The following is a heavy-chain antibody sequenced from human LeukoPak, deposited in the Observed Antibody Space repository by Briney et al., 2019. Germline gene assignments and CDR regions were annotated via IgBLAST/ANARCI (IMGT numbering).Heavy chain of an antibody. CDR2: ISGSGGST. J-gene: IGHJ4*02. CDR3: AKGLELVGYYFDY. V-gene: IGHV3-23*01. CDR1: GFTFSSYA. D-gene: IGHD1-7*01. Sequence: GGSLRLSCAAPGFTFSSYAMSWVRQAPGKGLEWVSAISGSGGSTYYADSVKGRFTISRDNSKNTLYLQMNSLRAEDTAVYYCAKGLELVGYYFDYWGQGTLVTVSS.